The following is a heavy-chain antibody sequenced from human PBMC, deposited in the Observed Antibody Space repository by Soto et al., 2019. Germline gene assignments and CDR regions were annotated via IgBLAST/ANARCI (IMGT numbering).Heavy chain of an antibody. CDR2: IKQGGNAK. Sequence: PGGSLRLSCAASGFSFSTYLMSWVRQAPGKGLEWVANIKQGGNAKFYVDSVKGRFTISRDNDKKSLYLQMDSLRVEDTAVYYCVGALTYEVPYYYYGMDVWGQGTTVTVSS. CDR1: GFSFSTYL. J-gene: IGHJ6*02. CDR3: VGALTYEVPYYYYGMDV. V-gene: IGHV3-7*01. D-gene: IGHD3-16*01.